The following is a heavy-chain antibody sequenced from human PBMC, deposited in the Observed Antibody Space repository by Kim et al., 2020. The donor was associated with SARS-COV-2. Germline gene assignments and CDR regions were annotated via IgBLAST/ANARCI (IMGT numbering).Heavy chain of an antibody. CDR3: ARGQDFQGWFDP. J-gene: IGHJ5*02. V-gene: IGHV1-46*01. D-gene: IGHD3-3*01. Sequence: NYAQKFQGRVTMTRDTSTSTVYMELSSLRSEDTAVYYCARGQDFQGWFDPWGQGTLVTVSS.